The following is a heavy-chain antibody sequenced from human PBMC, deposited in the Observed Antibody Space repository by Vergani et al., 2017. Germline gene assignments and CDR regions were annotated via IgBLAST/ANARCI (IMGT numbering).Heavy chain of an antibody. Sequence: QVQLQESGPGLVKPSQTLSLTCTVSGGSISSGSYYWGWIRQPPGKGLEWVGSIYYSGSTYYNPSLESRVTISVDTSKSQFSLKLSSVTAADTAVYYCARDSGTRGVDYWGQGTLVTVSS. CDR2: IYYSGST. CDR1: GGSISSGSYY. CDR3: ARDSGTRGVDY. V-gene: IGHV4-39*07. J-gene: IGHJ4*02. D-gene: IGHD3-10*01.